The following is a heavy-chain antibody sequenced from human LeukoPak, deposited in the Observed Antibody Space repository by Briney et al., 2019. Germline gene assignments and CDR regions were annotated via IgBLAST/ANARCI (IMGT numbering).Heavy chain of an antibody. CDR1: GGTLSSYA. CDR2: IIPIFGTA. Sequence: ASVKVSCKASGGTLSSYAISWVRQAPGQGLEWMGGIIPIFGTANYAQKFQGRVTITTDESTSTAYMELSSLRSEDTAVYYCAGTYYYDSSGTSGAFDIWGQGTMVTVSS. J-gene: IGHJ3*02. V-gene: IGHV1-69*05. CDR3: AGTYYYDSSGTSGAFDI. D-gene: IGHD3-22*01.